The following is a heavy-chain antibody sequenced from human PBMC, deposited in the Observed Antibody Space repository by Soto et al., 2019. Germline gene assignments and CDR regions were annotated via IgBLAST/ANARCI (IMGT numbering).Heavy chain of an antibody. J-gene: IGHJ4*02. CDR2: IIPIFGTA. V-gene: IGHV1-69*13. CDR3: ARDSSPGPPNYYFDY. CDR1: GGTFSSYA. D-gene: IGHD6-13*01. Sequence: SVKVSCKASGGTFSSYAISWVRQAPGQGLEWMGGIIPIFGTANYAQKFQGRVTITADESTSTAYMELSSLRSEDTAVYYCARDSSPGPPNYYFDYWGQGTLVTVS.